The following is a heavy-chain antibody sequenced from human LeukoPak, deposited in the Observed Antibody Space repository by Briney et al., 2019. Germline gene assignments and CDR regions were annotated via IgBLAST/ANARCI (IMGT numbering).Heavy chain of an antibody. J-gene: IGHJ4*02. V-gene: IGHV3-7*01. Sequence: GGPLRLSCLVSGFTFSDYRMSWVRQAPGKGLEWVANIKQDGSEKDYVDALKGRFTISRDNTKNSLYLQMNSLRAEDTAVYYCARWLDVMRNFDWWGQGTLVTVSS. D-gene: IGHD5-12*01. CDR2: IKQDGSEK. CDR1: GFTFSDYR. CDR3: ARWLDVMRNFDW.